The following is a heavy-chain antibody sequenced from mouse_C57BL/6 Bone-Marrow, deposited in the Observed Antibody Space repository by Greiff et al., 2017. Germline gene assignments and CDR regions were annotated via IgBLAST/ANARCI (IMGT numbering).Heavy chain of an antibody. CDR3: ARGDGYPCYAMDY. CDR2: ISSGSSTI. D-gene: IGHD2-3*01. J-gene: IGHJ4*01. CDR1: GFTFSDYG. Sequence: EVKLMESGGGLVKPGGSLKLSCAASGFTFSDYGMHWVRQAPEKGLEWVAYISSGSSTIYYADTVKGRFTISRDNAKNTLFLQMTSLRSEDTAMYYCARGDGYPCYAMDYWGQGTSVTVSS. V-gene: IGHV5-17*01.